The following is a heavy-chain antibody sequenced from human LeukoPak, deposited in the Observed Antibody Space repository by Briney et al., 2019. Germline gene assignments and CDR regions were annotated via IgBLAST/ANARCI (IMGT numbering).Heavy chain of an antibody. CDR3: AELPRRECYESSRPFLRAFDI. CDR2: IFSYGNT. CDR1: GGSISSFY. V-gene: IGHV4-59*01. D-gene: IGHD3-16*01. Sequence: PSETLSLTCTVSGGSISSFYWSWIRQPPGKGLEWIGYIFSYGNTNYNPSLKSRITISIDTSKNQFPLKLRSVTAADTAVYYCAELPRRECYESSRPFLRAFDIWGQGTIVTVSS. J-gene: IGHJ3*02.